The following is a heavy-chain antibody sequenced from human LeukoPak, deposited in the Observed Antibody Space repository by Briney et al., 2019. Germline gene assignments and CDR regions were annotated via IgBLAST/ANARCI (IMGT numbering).Heavy chain of an antibody. V-gene: IGHV4-39*07. D-gene: IGHD3-22*01. CDR2: IYYSGST. CDR1: GGSISSYY. CDR3: ARAGGPYYYDSSGYTLSPCHFDY. J-gene: IGHJ4*02. Sequence: SETLSLTCTVSGGSISSYYWGWIRQPPGKGLEWIGSIYYSGSTYYNPSLKSRVTISVDTSKNQFSLKLSSVTAADTAVYYCARAGGPYYYDSSGYTLSPCHFDYWGQGTLVTVSS.